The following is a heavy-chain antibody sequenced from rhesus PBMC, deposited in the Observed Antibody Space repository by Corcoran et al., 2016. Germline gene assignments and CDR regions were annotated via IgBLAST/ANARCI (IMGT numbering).Heavy chain of an antibody. D-gene: IGHD6-31*01. CDR3: ARSGRLYFDY. CDR1: GGSISDDYY. J-gene: IGHJ4*01. Sequence: QVQLQESGPGLVKPSETLSLTCAVSGGSISDDYYWSWIRKPPGKGLEWIGYIYGSGGGTNYNPSLKNRVTISIDTSKNQFSLKLSSVTAADTAVYYCARSGRLYFDYWGQGVLVTVSS. V-gene: IGHV4-106*01. CDR2: IYGSGGGT.